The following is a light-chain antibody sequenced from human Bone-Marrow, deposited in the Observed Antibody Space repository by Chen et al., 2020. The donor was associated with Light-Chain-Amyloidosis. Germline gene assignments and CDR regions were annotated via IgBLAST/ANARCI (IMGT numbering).Light chain of an antibody. CDR1: DLPTKY. J-gene: IGLJ2*01. CDR2: RDT. V-gene: IGLV3-25*03. CDR3: QSADSSGTYEVI. Sequence: SYELTQPPSVSVSPGQTARITCSAADLPTKYAYCYQQKPGPAPVLVIHRDTERPSGISERFSGSSSGTTATLTISGVQAEDGADYHCQSADSSGTYEVIFGGGTKLTVL.